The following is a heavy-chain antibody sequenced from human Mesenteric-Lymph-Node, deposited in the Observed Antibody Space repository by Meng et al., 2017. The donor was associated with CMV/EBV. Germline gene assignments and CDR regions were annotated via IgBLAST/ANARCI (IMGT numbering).Heavy chain of an antibody. CDR3: ANGHHDSSGYHN. D-gene: IGHD3-22*01. CDR2: ISHDGLNT. CDR1: GFTYNHYS. J-gene: IGHJ4*02. V-gene: IGHV3-30*04. Sequence: GGSLRLSCAAFGFTYNHYSMHWVRQVPGKGLEWVAMISHDGLNTYYADSVRGRFTISRDNSQNTLYLQLNSLRAEDTAGYYCANGHHDSSGYHNWGQGALVTVSS.